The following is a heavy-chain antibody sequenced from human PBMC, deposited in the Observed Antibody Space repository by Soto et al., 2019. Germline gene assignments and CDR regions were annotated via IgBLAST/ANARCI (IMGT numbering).Heavy chain of an antibody. CDR2: IFRSVKT. Sequence: PSETMSLTCAVSGASISRGGYTWSWIRQPPGKGLEWLGYIFRSVKTDYAPSLKRRGTMSLDRSKNQFSLNLSSLTAADTALYYYAGGRGSYSEGFNYWDQGTLITVSS. V-gene: IGHV4-30-2*01. CDR3: AGGRGSYSEGFNY. CDR1: GASISRGGYT. D-gene: IGHD3-16*01. J-gene: IGHJ4*02.